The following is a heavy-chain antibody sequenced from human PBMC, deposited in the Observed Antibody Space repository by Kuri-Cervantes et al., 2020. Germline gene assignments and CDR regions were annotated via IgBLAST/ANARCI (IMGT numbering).Heavy chain of an antibody. J-gene: IGHJ5*02. D-gene: IGHD1-26*01. CDR3: ARDHSGGCFDP. Sequence: ASVKVSCKASGYTFIAYYMNWVRQAPGQGLEWMGWINPNSGGTNYAPKFQGRVTMTRDTSINTVYMELTNLRSDDTAIYYCARDHSGGCFDPWGQGVVVTVSS. V-gene: IGHV1-2*02. CDR1: GYTFIAYY. CDR2: INPNSGGT.